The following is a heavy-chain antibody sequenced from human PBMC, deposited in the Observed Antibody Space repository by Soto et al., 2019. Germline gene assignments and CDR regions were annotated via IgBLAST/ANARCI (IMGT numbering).Heavy chain of an antibody. CDR1: GFTFSSYA. CDR3: AKRRGAGGHFDY. V-gene: IGHV3-23*01. CDR2: VSIGGST. D-gene: IGHD2-15*01. Sequence: DVQLLESGGGLVQPEGSLRLSCAASGFTFSSYAMGWVRQGPGKGLEWVAVVSIGGSTHYADSVRGRFTISSDNSKNTLSLQMNSLTAEDPAVYFCAKRRGAGGHFDYWGQGALVTVSS. J-gene: IGHJ4*02.